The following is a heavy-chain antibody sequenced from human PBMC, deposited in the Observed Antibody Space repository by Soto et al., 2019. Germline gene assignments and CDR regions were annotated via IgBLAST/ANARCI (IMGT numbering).Heavy chain of an antibody. J-gene: IGHJ4*02. CDR1: GGSSSSYF. V-gene: IGHV4-59*01. CDR3: ARGSGHFDS. Sequence: SETLSLTCTVSGGSSSSYFWNWIRQPPGKGLEWIASIYYTGRTNYNPSLKSRVTISIDTSKNQFSLKLTSVTAADTAVYYCARGSGHFDSWGQGTLVTVSS. D-gene: IGHD7-27*01. CDR2: IYYTGRT.